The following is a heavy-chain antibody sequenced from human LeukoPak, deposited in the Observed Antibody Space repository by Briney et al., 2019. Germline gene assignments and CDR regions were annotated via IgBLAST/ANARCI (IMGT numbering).Heavy chain of an antibody. Sequence: GGSLRLSCAASGFTFSSYWMHWVRQAPGKGLVWVSHINSDESSTNYADSVKGRFTISRDNAKNTLYLQMNSLRAEDTAVYYCARGAASYYYYYMDVWGKGTTVTVSS. V-gene: IGHV3-74*01. CDR1: GFTFSSYW. D-gene: IGHD1-26*01. J-gene: IGHJ6*03. CDR2: INSDESST. CDR3: ARGAASYYYYYMDV.